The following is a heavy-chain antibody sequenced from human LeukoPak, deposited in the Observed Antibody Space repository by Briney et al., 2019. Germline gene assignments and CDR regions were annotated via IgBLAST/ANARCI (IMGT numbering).Heavy chain of an antibody. CDR1: GGSISSSNW. V-gene: IGHV4-4*02. J-gene: IGHJ6*02. Sequence: SETPSLTCAVSGGSISSSNWWSWVRQPPGKGLEWIGEIYHSGSTNYNPSLKSRVTISVDKSKNQFSLKLSSVTAADTAVYYCARVRQPAYYYGMDVWGQGTTVTVSS. D-gene: IGHD4-17*01. CDR2: IYHSGST. CDR3: ARVRQPAYYYGMDV.